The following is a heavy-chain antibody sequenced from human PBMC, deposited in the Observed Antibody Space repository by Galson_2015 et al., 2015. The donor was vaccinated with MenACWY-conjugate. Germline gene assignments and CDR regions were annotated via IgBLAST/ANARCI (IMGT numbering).Heavy chain of an antibody. Sequence: SLRLSCAASGFTFSDYTMNWVRQAPGKGLEWVSYISITSSTIYYADSVKGRFTISRDNAKKSLYLQMNSLRDEDTAVYYCARGQWFGELLTYYFDYLGQGTLVTVSS. CDR3: ARGQWFGELLTYYFDY. V-gene: IGHV3-48*02. CDR2: ISITSSTI. J-gene: IGHJ4*02. CDR1: GFTFSDYT. D-gene: IGHD3-10*01.